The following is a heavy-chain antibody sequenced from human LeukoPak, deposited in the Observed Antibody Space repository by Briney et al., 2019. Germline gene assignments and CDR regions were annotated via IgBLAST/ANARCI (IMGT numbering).Heavy chain of an antibody. CDR2: IIPIFGTA. CDR3: ARGDYYDSSGYVISFDY. V-gene: IGHV1-69*13. D-gene: IGHD3-22*01. J-gene: IGHJ4*02. CDR1: GGTFSSYA. Sequence: ASVKVSCKASGGTFSSYAISWVRQAPGQGLEWMGGIIPIFGTANYAQKFQGRVTITADESTSTAYMELSSLRSEDTAVYYCARGDYYDSSGYVISFDYWGQGTLVTVSS.